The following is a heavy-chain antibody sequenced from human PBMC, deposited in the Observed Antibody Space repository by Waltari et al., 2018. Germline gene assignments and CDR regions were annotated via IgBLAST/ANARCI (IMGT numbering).Heavy chain of an antibody. V-gene: IGHV3-48*03. J-gene: IGHJ5*02. CDR3: VRRLLIRDARGAMDL. CDR2: LWLAGRDI. Sequence: EVHLVESGGTLVQPGGSLRLSCAASGFSFKIYAMYWVRQAPGTGMDWSSPLWLAGRDISYADSVKGRFTISRDDAKDSVYLQMNSLRADDTALYYCVRRLLIRDARGAMDLWGQGTLVTVSS. D-gene: IGHD1-26*01. CDR1: GFSFKIYA.